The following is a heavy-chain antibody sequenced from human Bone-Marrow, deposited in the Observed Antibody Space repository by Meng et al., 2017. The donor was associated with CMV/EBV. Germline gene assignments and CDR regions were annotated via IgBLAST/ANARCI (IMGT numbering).Heavy chain of an antibody. V-gene: IGHV3-74*01. D-gene: IGHD3-16*01. Sequence: SAFTFTNYWVHWVRQAPGKGLMWVSRINSDGSTTDYADSVKGRFTISRDNAKNTLFLQMNSLRADDTAIFFCARARTSSLGYDLDVWGQGTTVTVSS. J-gene: IGHJ6*02. CDR2: INSDGSTT. CDR1: AFTFTNYW. CDR3: ARARTSSLGYDLDV.